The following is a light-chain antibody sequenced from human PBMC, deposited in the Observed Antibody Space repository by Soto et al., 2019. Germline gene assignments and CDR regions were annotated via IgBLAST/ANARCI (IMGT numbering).Light chain of an antibody. Sequence: VLAQAPGSMPLTPGERATLSCRASQSVNFYLGWYQQKPGQAPRLLIYGTSSRATGIPDRFSGSGSGTDFTLTISRLEPEDFAVYYCQQYGNSPIPFGQGTLLAVK. CDR2: GTS. V-gene: IGKV3-20*01. CDR1: QSVNFY. J-gene: IGKJ5*01. CDR3: QQYGNSPIP.